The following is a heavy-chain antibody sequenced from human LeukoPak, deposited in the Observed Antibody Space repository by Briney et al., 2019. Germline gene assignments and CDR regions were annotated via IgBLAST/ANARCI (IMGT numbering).Heavy chain of an antibody. J-gene: IGHJ6*03. CDR1: GGSISSGDYY. D-gene: IGHD2-2*01. V-gene: IGHV4-30-4*08. Sequence: SQTLSLTCTVSGGSISSGDYYWSWIRQPPGKGLEWIGYIYYSGSTYYNPSLKSRVTVSVDTSKNQFSLKLSSVTAADTAVYYRARVVPSTSSYGYYYYYYMDVWGKGTTVTVSS. CDR3: ARVVPSTSSYGYYYYYYMDV. CDR2: IYYSGST.